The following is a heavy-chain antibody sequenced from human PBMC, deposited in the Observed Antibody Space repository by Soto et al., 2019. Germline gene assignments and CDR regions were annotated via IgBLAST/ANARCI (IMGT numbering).Heavy chain of an antibody. J-gene: IGHJ3*02. CDR1: GFTFSSYA. D-gene: IGHD2-8*01. CDR3: AKGKDIVLMVYASAFDI. V-gene: IGHV3-23*01. Sequence: GGSLRLSCAASGFTFSSYAMSWVRQAPGKGLEWVSAISGSGGSTYYADSVKGRFTISRDNSKNTLYLQMNSLRAEDTAVYYCAKGKDIVLMVYASAFDIWGQGTMVTVSS. CDR2: ISGSGGST.